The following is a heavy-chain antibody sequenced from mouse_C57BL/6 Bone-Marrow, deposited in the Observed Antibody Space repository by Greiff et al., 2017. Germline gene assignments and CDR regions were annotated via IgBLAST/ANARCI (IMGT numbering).Heavy chain of an antibody. V-gene: IGHV1-76*01. D-gene: IGHD1-1*01. CDR1: GYTFTDYY. J-gene: IGHJ2*01. CDR3: ARWGYGLDY. Sequence: QVQLQQSGAELVRPGASVKLSCKASGYTFTDYYINWVKQRPGQGLEWIARIYPGSGNTYYNEKFKGKATLTAEKSSSTAYMQLSSLTSEDSAVYFCARWGYGLDYWGQGTTLTVSS. CDR2: IYPGSGNT.